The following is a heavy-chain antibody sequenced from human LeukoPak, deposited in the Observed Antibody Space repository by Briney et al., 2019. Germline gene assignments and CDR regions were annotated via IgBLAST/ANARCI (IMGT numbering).Heavy chain of an antibody. Sequence: GGSLRLSCAASGFTFSSFAMSWVRQAPGKGLQCVSSISGSGESTYYADYVKGRFTVSRDNSKNTLNLQLNSLRAEDTAVYYCAKDAIGQYRPYYFDCWGQGTLVTVSS. J-gene: IGHJ4*02. V-gene: IGHV3-23*01. CDR3: AKDAIGQYRPYYFDC. CDR2: ISGSGEST. CDR1: GFTFSSFA. D-gene: IGHD3-16*02.